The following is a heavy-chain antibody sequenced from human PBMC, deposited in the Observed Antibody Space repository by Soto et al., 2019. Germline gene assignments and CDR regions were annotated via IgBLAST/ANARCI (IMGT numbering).Heavy chain of an antibody. CDR3: ATLGRSSYAVFDY. J-gene: IGHJ4*02. Sequence: QLQLQESGPGLVKPSETLSLTCSVSGGSISSSSYYWGWIRQPPGKGLEWIGNIHYSGSTYYNPSLKSRVTISVDTSKNQFPLNLRSVTAADTAVYYCATLGRSSYAVFDYWGQGTLVTVSS. D-gene: IGHD2-2*01. V-gene: IGHV4-39*01. CDR2: IHYSGST. CDR1: GGSISSSSYY.